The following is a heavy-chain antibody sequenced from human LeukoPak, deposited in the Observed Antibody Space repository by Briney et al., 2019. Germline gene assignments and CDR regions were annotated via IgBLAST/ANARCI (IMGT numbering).Heavy chain of an antibody. CDR3: ARDRSGYSGYDSLGDYYGMDV. D-gene: IGHD5-12*01. V-gene: IGHV3-11*06. J-gene: IGHJ6*04. CDR1: GFTFSDYY. CDR2: ISSSSSYT. Sequence: GGSLRLSCAASGFTFSDYYMSWLRQAPGKGLEWVSYISSSSSYTNYADSVKGRFNISRDNAKNSLYLQMNSLRAEDTAVYYCARDRSGYSGYDSLGDYYGMDVWGKGTTVTVSS.